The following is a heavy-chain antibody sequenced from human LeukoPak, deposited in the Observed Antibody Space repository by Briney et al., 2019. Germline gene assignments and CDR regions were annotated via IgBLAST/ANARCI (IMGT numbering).Heavy chain of an antibody. CDR2: IIPIFGTA. V-gene: IGHV1-69*13. D-gene: IGHD5-24*01. J-gene: IGHJ4*02. Sequence: SVKVSCKASGGTFSSYAISWVRQAPGQGLEWMGGIIPIFGTANYAQKFQGRVTITADESTSIAYMELSSLRSEDTAVYYCARDGEEMGSYFDYWGQGTLVTVSS. CDR3: ARDGEEMGSYFDY. CDR1: GGTFSSYA.